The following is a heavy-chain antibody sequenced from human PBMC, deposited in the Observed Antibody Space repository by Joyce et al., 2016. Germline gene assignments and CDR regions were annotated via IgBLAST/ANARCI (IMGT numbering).Heavy chain of an antibody. D-gene: IGHD1/OR15-1a*01. Sequence: QVQLQQSGPGLVKPSQTLSLTCAISGDSVSSNSAAWTWIRQSPSRGLEWLGSTDYKSKWYTDYAESVKSRVIINADTAKNHFSLEMNSVTPEDTAVYYCARVPVNWNSFEIWYFDLWGRGSLVTVSS. CDR1: GDSVSSNSAA. V-gene: IGHV6-1*01. CDR3: ARVPVNWNSFEIWYFDL. CDR2: TDYKSKWYT. J-gene: IGHJ2*01.